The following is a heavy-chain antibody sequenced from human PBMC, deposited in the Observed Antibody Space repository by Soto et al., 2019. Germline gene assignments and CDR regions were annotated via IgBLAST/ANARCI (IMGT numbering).Heavy chain of an antibody. D-gene: IGHD2-15*01. Sequence: ASVKVSCKASGYTFTSYGISWVRQAPGQGLEWMGWISAYNGNTNYAQKLQGRVTMTTDTSTSTAYMELRSLRSDDTAVYYCARSPLMRYCSGGSCPTCYYYYYMDVWGKGTTVTVS. CDR2: ISAYNGNT. V-gene: IGHV1-18*01. CDR3: ARSPLMRYCSGGSCPTCYYYYYMDV. CDR1: GYTFTSYG. J-gene: IGHJ6*03.